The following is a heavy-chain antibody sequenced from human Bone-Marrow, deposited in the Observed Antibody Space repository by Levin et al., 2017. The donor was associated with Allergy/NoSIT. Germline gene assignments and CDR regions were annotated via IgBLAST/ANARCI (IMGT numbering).Heavy chain of an antibody. CDR2: ISSSGSTI. CDR3: ARDEGSGWFHDAYDV. Sequence: GESLKISCVGSGFTFSSYEMNWVRQAPGKGLEWISYISSSGSTIHYADSVRGRFTISRDNAKNSLSLEMNSLRAEDTAVYFCARDEGSGWFHDAYDVWGPGTLVIVSS. D-gene: IGHD6-19*01. V-gene: IGHV3-48*03. CDR1: GFTFSSYE. J-gene: IGHJ3*01.